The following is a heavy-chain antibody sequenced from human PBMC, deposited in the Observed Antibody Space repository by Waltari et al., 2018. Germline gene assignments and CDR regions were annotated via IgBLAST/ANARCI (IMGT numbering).Heavy chain of an antibody. V-gene: IGHV1-3*01. CDR2: INPGNGKA. CDR3: ARPPDGMTGWFFGF. D-gene: IGHD6-19*01. CDR1: GYTFTTYT. Sequence: QVLLVQSGAEVKKPGASVNVSCKTSGYTFTTYTIHWLRQAPGQSLEWVGWINPGNGKAKYSQNFQGRVTLMTATSATTAYMELSSLVSEDTAVYYCARPPDGMTGWFFGFWGQGTQVTVSS. J-gene: IGHJ4*02.